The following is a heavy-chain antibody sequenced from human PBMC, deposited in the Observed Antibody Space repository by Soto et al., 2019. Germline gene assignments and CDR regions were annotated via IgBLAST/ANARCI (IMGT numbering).Heavy chain of an antibody. D-gene: IGHD3-22*01. J-gene: IGHJ4*02. CDR2: ILPIYGIT. CDR1: GGTFSSYG. Sequence: QVQLVQSGAEVKKPGSSVKVSCKASGGTFSSYGLSWVRQAPGQGLEWMGGILPIYGITNYAQKFQGRVTITADKSTSTAYMELSSLRSEDSAVYYCASPLDYYDSSGDWDYWGQGTLVTVSS. V-gene: IGHV1-69*17. CDR3: ASPLDYYDSSGDWDY.